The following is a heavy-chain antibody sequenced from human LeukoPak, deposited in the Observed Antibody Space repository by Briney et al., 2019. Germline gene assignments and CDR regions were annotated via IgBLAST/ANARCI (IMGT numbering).Heavy chain of an antibody. Sequence: SVKVSCKASGGTFTSYTISWVRQAPGQGLEWMGRIIPILGIANYTQKFQGRVTITADKSTSTAYMELSSLRSEDTAVYYCARDKLRTPFRGYSNDAFDIWGQGTMVTVSS. CDR1: GGTFTSYT. J-gene: IGHJ3*02. D-gene: IGHD3-22*01. CDR2: IIPILGIA. CDR3: ARDKLRTPFRGYSNDAFDI. V-gene: IGHV1-69*04.